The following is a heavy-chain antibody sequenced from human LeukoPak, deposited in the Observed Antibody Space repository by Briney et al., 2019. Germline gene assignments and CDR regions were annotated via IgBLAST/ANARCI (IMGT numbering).Heavy chain of an antibody. D-gene: IGHD5-24*01. CDR2: ISGSSTTI. V-gene: IGHV3-48*04. J-gene: IGHJ4*02. CDR1: GFTFSSYS. CDR3: AKDYVRDGYNYGVFQN. Sequence: GGSLRLSCAASGFTFSSYSMNWVRQAPGKGLEWVSYISGSSTTIYYADSVKGRFTISRDNSKNSLYLHMNSLTTEDTALYYCAKDYVRDGYNYGVFQNWGRGTLVTVSS.